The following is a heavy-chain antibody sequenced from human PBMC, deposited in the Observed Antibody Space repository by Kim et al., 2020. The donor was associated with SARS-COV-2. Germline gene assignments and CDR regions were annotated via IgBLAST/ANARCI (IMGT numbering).Heavy chain of an antibody. V-gene: IGHV1-24*01. Sequence: NHAQKFQGRVTMTEETSTDTAYMELSSLRYEDTAVYYCATAKGADDYFDYWGQGTLVTVSS. J-gene: IGHJ4*02. CDR3: ATAKGADDYFDY. D-gene: IGHD1-26*01.